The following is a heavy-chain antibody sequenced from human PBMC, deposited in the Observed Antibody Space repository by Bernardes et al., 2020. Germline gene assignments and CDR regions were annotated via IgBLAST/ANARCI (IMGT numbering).Heavy chain of an antibody. CDR2: IDWDDDK. CDR3: ARILSRSNYDILTGDRNYYYYGMDV. V-gene: IGHV2-70*01. D-gene: IGHD3-9*01. CDR1: GFSLSTAGMC. Sequence: SGPTLVKPTQTLTLTCTFSGFSLSTAGMCVNWIRQPSGKALEWLAHIDWDDDKYYSTSLKTRLTISKDTSKNQVVLTMTNMDPVDTATYYCARILSRSNYDILTGDRNYYYYGMDVWGQGTTVTVSS. J-gene: IGHJ6*02.